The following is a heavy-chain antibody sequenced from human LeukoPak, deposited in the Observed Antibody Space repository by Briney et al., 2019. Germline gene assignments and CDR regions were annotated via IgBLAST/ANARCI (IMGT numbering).Heavy chain of an antibody. CDR3: ARAEQLVRRARGYPGHHYYYYYMDV. J-gene: IGHJ6*03. V-gene: IGHV3-53*05. CDR2: IYSGGST. D-gene: IGHD6-6*01. CDR1: VTVRSNY. Sequence: GSLRLSCAASVTVRSNYMTWVRQAPGKGLEWVSVIYSGGSTYYADSVKGRFTISRDNSQNTLYLQMNGLRAEDTAVYYCARAEQLVRRARGYPGHHYYYYYMDVWGKGTTVTVSS.